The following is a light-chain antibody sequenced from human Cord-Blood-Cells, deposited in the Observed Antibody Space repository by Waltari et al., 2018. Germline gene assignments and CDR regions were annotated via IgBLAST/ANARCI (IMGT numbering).Light chain of an antibody. CDR1: QSLLHSNGYNY. J-gene: IGKJ3*01. V-gene: IGKV2-28*01. Sequence: DIVMTPSPLSLPVTPGEPASFSCRSSQSLLHSNGYNYLDWYLQKPGQSPQLLIYLGSNRASGVPDRFSGSGSGTDFTLKISRVEAEDVGVYYCMQALQTPFTFGPGTKVDIK. CDR2: LGS. CDR3: MQALQTPFT.